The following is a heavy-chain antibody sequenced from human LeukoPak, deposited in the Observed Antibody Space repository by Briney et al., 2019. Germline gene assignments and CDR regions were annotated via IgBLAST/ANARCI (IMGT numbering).Heavy chain of an antibody. V-gene: IGHV3-21*01. CDR1: RFTFRSYA. CDR3: AREKAAAGTLFDY. CDR2: ISSSSSYI. Sequence: GGSLRLSCAASRFTFRSYAMSWVRQAPGKGLEWVSSISSSSSYIYYADSVKGRFTISRDNAKNSLYLQMNSLRAEDTAVYYCAREKAAAGTLFDYWGQGTLVTVSS. J-gene: IGHJ4*02. D-gene: IGHD6-13*01.